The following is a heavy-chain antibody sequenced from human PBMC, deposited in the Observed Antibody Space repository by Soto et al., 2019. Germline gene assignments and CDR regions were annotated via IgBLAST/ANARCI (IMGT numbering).Heavy chain of an antibody. Sequence: ASVKVSCKASGYTFTSYDINWVRQATGQGLEWMGWMNPNSGNTGYAQKFQGRVTMTRNTSISTAYMELSSLRSEDTAVYYCARELLWFGEGWFDPWGQGTLVTVSS. CDR2: MNPNSGNT. V-gene: IGHV1-8*01. CDR1: GYTFTSYD. D-gene: IGHD3-10*01. CDR3: ARELLWFGEGWFDP. J-gene: IGHJ5*02.